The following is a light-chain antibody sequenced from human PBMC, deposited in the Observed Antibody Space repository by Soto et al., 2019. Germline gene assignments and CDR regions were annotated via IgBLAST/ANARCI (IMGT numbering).Light chain of an antibody. CDR3: QQYNNWPWT. V-gene: IGKV4-1*01. CDR1: QSVLYSSNNKNY. Sequence: DIVMTQSPDSLAVSLGERATINCKSSQSVLYSSNNKNYLAWYQQKPGQPPKLLIYWASTRESGVPDRFSGSGSGTEFTLTISSLQSEDFAVYYCQQYNNWPWTFGQGTKVDIK. J-gene: IGKJ1*01. CDR2: WAS.